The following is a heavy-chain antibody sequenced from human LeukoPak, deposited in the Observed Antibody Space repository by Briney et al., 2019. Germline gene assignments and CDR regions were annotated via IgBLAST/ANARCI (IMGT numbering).Heavy chain of an antibody. CDR3: AKGHYYGSGSYSV. V-gene: IGHV3-23*01. CDR1: GGSISSSH. D-gene: IGHD3-10*01. J-gene: IGHJ4*02. CDR2: MSYTGSST. Sequence: ETLSLICTVSGGSISSSHWCSWVRQAPGKGLEWVSAMSYTGSSTYYADSVKGRFTISRDNSKNTLYLQMNSLRAEDTAVYYYAKGHYYGSGSYSVWGQGTLVTVSS.